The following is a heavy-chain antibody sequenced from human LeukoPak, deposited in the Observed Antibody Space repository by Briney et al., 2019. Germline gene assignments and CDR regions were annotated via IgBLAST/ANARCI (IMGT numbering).Heavy chain of an antibody. CDR1: GGSMSSYY. D-gene: IGHD3-10*01. V-gene: IGHV4-59*08. CDR2: IYYSGST. Sequence: SETLSLTCTVSGGSMSSYYWSWIRQPPGKGLEWIGYIYYSGSTNYNPSLKSRVTISVDTSKNQFSLKLSSVTAADTAAYYCARHYYGSGSTLDYWGQGTLVTVSS. CDR3: ARHYYGSGSTLDY. J-gene: IGHJ4*02.